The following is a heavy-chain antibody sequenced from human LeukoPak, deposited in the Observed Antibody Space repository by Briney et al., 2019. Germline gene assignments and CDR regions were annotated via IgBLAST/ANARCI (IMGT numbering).Heavy chain of an antibody. CDR2: IYYTGST. V-gene: IGHV4-59*08. CDR1: GDSISSYY. J-gene: IGHJ4*02. Sequence: SETLSLTCTVSGDSISSYYWSWIRQPPGKGLEWIGYIYYTGSTKYNPSLKSRVTISVDTSKNQFSVKLSSVTAADTSVYYCARLNNWGSEYYFDYWGQGTLVTVSS. CDR3: ARLNNWGSEYYFDY. D-gene: IGHD7-27*01.